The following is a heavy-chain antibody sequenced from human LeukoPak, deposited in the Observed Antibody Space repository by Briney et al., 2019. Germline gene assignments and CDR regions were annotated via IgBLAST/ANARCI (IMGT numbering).Heavy chain of an antibody. Sequence: ASVKVSCKASGYTFTGYYMHWVRQAPGQGLEWMGWINPNSGGTNYAQKFQGRVTMTRDTSISTAYMELSRLRSDDTAVYYCARDIVVVPAAPPASDIWGQGTMVTVSS. J-gene: IGHJ3*02. D-gene: IGHD2-2*01. CDR2: INPNSGGT. CDR1: GYTFTGYY. V-gene: IGHV1-2*02. CDR3: ARDIVVVPAAPPASDI.